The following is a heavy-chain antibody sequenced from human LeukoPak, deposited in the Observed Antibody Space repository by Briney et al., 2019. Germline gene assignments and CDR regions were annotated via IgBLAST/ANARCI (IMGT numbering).Heavy chain of an antibody. CDR1: GYTFSNYA. V-gene: IGHV1-18*04. CDR2: ISPKSGRG. J-gene: IGHJ5*02. CDR3: ARDVVTDYYWWFDP. Sequence: ASVKVSCKASGYTFSNYAISWVRQAPGQGLEWMGWISPKSGRGSYANNFQVRGTMTTDTSTSTVYMELTSLTSDDTAVYYCARDVVTDYYWWFDPWGQGTLVTVSS. D-gene: IGHD3-9*01.